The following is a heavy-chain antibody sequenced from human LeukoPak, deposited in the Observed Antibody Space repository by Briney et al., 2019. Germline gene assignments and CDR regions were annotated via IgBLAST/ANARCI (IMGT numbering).Heavy chain of an antibody. Sequence: GGSLRLSYAASGFTFRSCSMNWVRQAPGKGLEWVAIISNDGSRKYYAHSVEGRFTISRDNSKNTLYLQMDSLRAEDTAVYYCARDRAWNYFDYWGQGTLVTVSS. CDR1: GFTFRSCS. CDR3: ARDRAWNYFDY. D-gene: IGHD3-3*01. CDR2: ISNDGSRK. J-gene: IGHJ4*02. V-gene: IGHV3-30*03.